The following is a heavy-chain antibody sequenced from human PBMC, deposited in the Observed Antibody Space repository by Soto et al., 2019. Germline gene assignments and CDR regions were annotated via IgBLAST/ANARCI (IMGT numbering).Heavy chain of an antibody. CDR3: AKTANGWFSAFDI. CDR1: GFTFSSYA. J-gene: IGHJ3*02. V-gene: IGHV3-23*01. Sequence: EVPLLESGGGLVQPGGSLRLSCAASGFTFSSYAMSWVRQAPGKGLEWVSAISGSGGTTYYADSVKGRFTFSRDNSKNTLYLQMNSLRAEYTAVYYCAKTANGWFSAFDIWGQGTMVTVSS. CDR2: ISGSGGTT. D-gene: IGHD6-19*01.